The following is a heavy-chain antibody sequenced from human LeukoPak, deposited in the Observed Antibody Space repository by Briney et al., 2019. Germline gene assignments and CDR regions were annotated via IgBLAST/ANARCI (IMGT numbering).Heavy chain of an antibody. D-gene: IGHD5-24*01. V-gene: IGHV4-39*01. CDR1: GDSISSRSYY. Sequence: SETLSLTCTVSGDSISSRSYYWDWIRQPPGKGLEWIGSTHYSGSTYYNPSLKSRITISVDTSKNQFSLKLRSVTAADTAVYYCASREVRMSGIDDWGQGILVTVSS. CDR3: ASREVRMSGIDD. J-gene: IGHJ4*02. CDR2: THYSGST.